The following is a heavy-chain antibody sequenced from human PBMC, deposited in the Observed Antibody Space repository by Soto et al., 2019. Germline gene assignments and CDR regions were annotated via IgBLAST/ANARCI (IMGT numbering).Heavy chain of an antibody. V-gene: IGHV4-4*02. Sequence: SETLSLTCAVSSGSISSSNWWSWVRQPPGKGLEWIGEIYHSGSTNYNPSLKSRVTISVDKSKNQFSLKLSSVTAADTAVYYCARLNDILTGYFGYNWFDPWGQGTLVTVSS. CDR2: IYHSGST. J-gene: IGHJ5*02. CDR3: ARLNDILTGYFGYNWFDP. CDR1: SGSISSSNW. D-gene: IGHD3-9*01.